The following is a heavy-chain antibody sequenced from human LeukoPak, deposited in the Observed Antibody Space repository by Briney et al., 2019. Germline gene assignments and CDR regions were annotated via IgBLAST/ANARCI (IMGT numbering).Heavy chain of an antibody. D-gene: IGHD3-9*01. CDR1: GGSISSSSYY. CDR2: IYYSGTT. V-gene: IGHV4-39*07. J-gene: IGHJ4*02. Sequence: SETLSLTCTVSGGSISSSSYYWGWIRQPPGKGLEWIVSIYYSGTTYYNPSLKSRVTKSVDTSKNQFSLKLSSVTAADTAVYYCASGSALVRSALRYFDWLLPAFYWGQGTLVTVSS. CDR3: ASGSALVRSALRYFDWLLPAFY.